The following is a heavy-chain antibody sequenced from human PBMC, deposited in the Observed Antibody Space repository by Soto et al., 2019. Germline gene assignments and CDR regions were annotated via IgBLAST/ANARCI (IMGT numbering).Heavy chain of an antibody. CDR2: IYYSGST. Sequence: PSETLSLTCTFSGGSISIHYWSCIRQPPRKGLEWIGYIYYSGSTNYNPSLKSRVTISVDTSKNQFSLKLSSVTAADTAVYYCARVGGVVVITGYFDYWGQGTLVTGSS. CDR3: ARVGGVVVITGYFDY. J-gene: IGHJ4*02. D-gene: IGHD3-22*01. V-gene: IGHV4-59*11. CDR1: GGSISIHY.